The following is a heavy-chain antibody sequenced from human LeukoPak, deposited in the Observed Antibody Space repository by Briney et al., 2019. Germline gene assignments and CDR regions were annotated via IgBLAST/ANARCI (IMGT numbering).Heavy chain of an antibody. D-gene: IGHD3-10*01. CDR1: GFTFSSYE. V-gene: IGHV3-48*03. J-gene: IGHJ4*02. CDR2: ISSSGSTI. Sequence: GGSLRLSCAASGFTFSSYEMNWVRQAPGKGLEWVSYISSSGSTIYYADSVKGRFTISRDNAKNSLYLQMNSLRPEDTAMYYCAKKGYYASGSYFDYWGQGTLVTVSS. CDR3: AKKGYYASGSYFDY.